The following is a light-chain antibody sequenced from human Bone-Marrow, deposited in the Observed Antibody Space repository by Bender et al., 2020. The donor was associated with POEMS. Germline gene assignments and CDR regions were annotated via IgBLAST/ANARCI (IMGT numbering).Light chain of an antibody. V-gene: IGLV3-1*01. CDR3: QSYDNNLKGPI. CDR2: QDT. Sequence: SYELTQPPSVSVSTGQTATITCSGEKLGEEYACWYQQKPGQSPVVVIYQDTKRPSGIPERFSGSTSGNTASLTISGTQTMDEADYYCQSYDNNLKGPIFGAGTKLTVL. J-gene: IGLJ2*01. CDR1: KLGEEY.